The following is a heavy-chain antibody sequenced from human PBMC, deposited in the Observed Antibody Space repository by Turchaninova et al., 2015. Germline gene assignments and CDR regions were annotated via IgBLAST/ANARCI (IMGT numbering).Heavy chain of an antibody. D-gene: IGHD1-1*01. J-gene: IGHJ6*02. Sequence: QVQLQESGPGLVKASETLSPTCTVSGGSISSSYWNWLRQAPGKGLDWIGYMYYSGNANYNPSLKSRVTISVDTSKNQFSLNLSSVTAADTAVYYCARASSATFYYRMDVWGQGTTVTVSS. CDR3: ARASSATFYYRMDV. V-gene: IGHV4-59*01. CDR1: GGSISSSY. CDR2: MYYSGNA.